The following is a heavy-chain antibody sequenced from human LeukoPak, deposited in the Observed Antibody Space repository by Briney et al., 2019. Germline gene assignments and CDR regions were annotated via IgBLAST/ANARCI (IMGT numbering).Heavy chain of an antibody. J-gene: IGHJ4*02. D-gene: IGHD6-13*01. CDR2: IKVDGSEE. CDR1: GFAFHNYW. Sequence: GGSLRLSCAASGFAFHNYWMSWVRQAPGKGLEWVANIKVDGSEEYYVDSVKGRFTISRDNAKSSLYLQMNSLRAEDTAVYYCARGSSSWYEPLYYFDYWGQGTLVTVSS. CDR3: ARGSSSWYEPLYYFDY. V-gene: IGHV3-7*01.